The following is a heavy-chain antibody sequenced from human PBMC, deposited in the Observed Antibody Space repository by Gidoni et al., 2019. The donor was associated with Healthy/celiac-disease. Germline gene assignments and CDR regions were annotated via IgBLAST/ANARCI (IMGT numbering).Heavy chain of an antibody. D-gene: IGHD3-16*01. CDR1: GFTFTSYA. Sequence: EVHLFASGGGLAQPGGSLRLSCAASGFTFTSYAMSWVRQAPGKGLEWGSAISGSGGSTYYADSVKGRFTLSRDNSKNTLYLQMNSLRAEDTAVYYCAKDLFDYAEYYFDYWGQGTLVTVSS. CDR2: ISGSGGST. CDR3: AKDLFDYAEYYFDY. V-gene: IGHV3-23*01. J-gene: IGHJ4*02.